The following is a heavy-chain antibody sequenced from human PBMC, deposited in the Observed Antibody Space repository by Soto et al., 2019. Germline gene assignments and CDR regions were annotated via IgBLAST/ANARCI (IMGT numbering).Heavy chain of an antibody. V-gene: IGHV4-4*02. D-gene: IGHD1-1*01. J-gene: IGHJ5*01. CDR3: ARVRQGCSANNCYFDP. CDR1: GGSVRAPDW. CDR2: VHISGHS. Sequence: WETLSLTCTLSGGSVRAPDWWNWVRQSPDKGLEWIAEVHISGHSNYNPSLRSRVSVSIDSSKNQFYLNLNSVTAADTAIYYCARVRQGCSANNCYFDPWGQGTQVTVSS.